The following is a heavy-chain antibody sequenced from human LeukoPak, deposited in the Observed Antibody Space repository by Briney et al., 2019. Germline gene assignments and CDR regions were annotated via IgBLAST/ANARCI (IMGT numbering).Heavy chain of an antibody. D-gene: IGHD2-21*02. Sequence: GGSPRLSCAASGFTFSSHAMSWVRQAPGKGLEWVSTISGSGGSTCYANSVKGRFTISRDNSKNTLYLQMSSLRAEDSAVYYCAKDACVGDCNFHFDYWGQGTLVPVSS. CDR2: ISGSGGST. V-gene: IGHV3-23*01. CDR3: AKDACVGDCNFHFDY. CDR1: GFTFSSHA. J-gene: IGHJ4*02.